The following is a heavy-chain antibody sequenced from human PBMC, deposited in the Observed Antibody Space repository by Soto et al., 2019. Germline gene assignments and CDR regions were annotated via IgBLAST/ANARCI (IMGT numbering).Heavy chain of an antibody. V-gene: IGHV1-58*01. Sequence: QMQLVQSGPEVKKPGTSVKVSCKASGFTFTSSAVQWVRQARGQRLEWIGWIVVGSGNTNYAQKFQERVTITRDMSTSTAYMELSSLRSEDTAVYYCAAEPPYGGNARDYYYYGMDVWGQGTTVTVSS. D-gene: IGHD2-15*01. J-gene: IGHJ6*02. CDR1: GFTFTSSA. CDR3: AAEPPYGGNARDYYYYGMDV. CDR2: IVVGSGNT.